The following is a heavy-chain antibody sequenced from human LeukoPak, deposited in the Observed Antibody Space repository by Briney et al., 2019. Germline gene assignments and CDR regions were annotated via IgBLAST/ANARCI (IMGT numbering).Heavy chain of an antibody. Sequence: SGPTLVNPTQTLTLTCTFSGFSLSTSGVVVGWIRQPPGKALEWLAHIYWDGDERYSPSLKSRLTITRDTSKNQVVLTMTNMDPVDTATYYCAHRRNGYNIFDYWGQGALVTVSS. CDR1: GFSLSTSGVV. CDR2: IYWDGDE. D-gene: IGHD5-24*01. V-gene: IGHV2-5*02. J-gene: IGHJ4*02. CDR3: AHRRNGYNIFDY.